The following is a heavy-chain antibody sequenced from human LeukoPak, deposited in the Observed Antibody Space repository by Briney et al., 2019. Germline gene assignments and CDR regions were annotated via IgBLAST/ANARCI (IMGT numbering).Heavy chain of an antibody. D-gene: IGHD2-15*01. CDR1: GYSFTSYY. CDR2: VYHGDSAT. J-gene: IGHJ2*01. CDR3: ARLDCSGGSCYQGEHYYWYFDL. V-gene: IGHV5-51*01. Sequence: LAESLQISCRDSGYSFTSYYICCVRQLPAKSLVWMGIVYHGDSATRYSPSFHGQVTISADKSISTAYLQWSSLKASDTAMYYCARLDCSGGSCYQGEHYYWYFDLWGRGTLVTVSS.